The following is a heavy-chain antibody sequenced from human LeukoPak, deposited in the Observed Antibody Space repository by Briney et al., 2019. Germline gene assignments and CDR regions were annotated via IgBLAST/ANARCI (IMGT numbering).Heavy chain of an antibody. CDR1: GRSISSYY. V-gene: IGHV4-4*07. Sequence: PADTLSLTCTVSGRSISSYYWNWTRHPAGEGLEWVGHIYTSGSTYYNPSLKSRVTISVDKSKNQFSLKLRSVTAADTAVYYCAGGRCSSTSRYAGDYWGQGTLLTVSS. J-gene: IGHJ4*02. D-gene: IGHD2-2*01. CDR3: AGGRCSSTSRYAGDY. CDR2: IYTSGST.